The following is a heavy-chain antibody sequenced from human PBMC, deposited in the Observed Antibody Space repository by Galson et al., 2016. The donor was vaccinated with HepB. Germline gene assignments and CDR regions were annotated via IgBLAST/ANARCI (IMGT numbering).Heavy chain of an antibody. D-gene: IGHD5-24*01. V-gene: IGHV3-33*03. CDR2: IWHDGSNK. CDR1: GFTFSSFA. Sequence: SLRLSCAAPGFTFSSFAMHWVRQAPGKGLEWVAIIWHDGSNKYYADYAKGRFTISRDNSKNTLYLEMNSLRGEDTAIYYCAKGSDAYNDVSDYWGQGTQVTVSS. CDR3: AKGSDAYNDVSDY. J-gene: IGHJ4*02.